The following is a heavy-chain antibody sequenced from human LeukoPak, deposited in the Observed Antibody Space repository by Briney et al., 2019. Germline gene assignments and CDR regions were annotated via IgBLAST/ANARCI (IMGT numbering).Heavy chain of an antibody. J-gene: IGHJ6*02. D-gene: IGHD2-15*01. CDR2: ITNSGVTT. Sequence: GGSRRLSCTASGFTFSSFAIHWVRQAPGKGLEWVSLITNSGVTTHYADSVKGRFTISRDNSRSTLYLQLNSLRADDTALYYCAKARLYCSSGTCSDHPATLTGMDVWGQGTTVTVSS. V-gene: IGHV3-23*01. CDR1: GFTFSSFA. CDR3: AKARLYCSSGTCSDHPATLTGMDV.